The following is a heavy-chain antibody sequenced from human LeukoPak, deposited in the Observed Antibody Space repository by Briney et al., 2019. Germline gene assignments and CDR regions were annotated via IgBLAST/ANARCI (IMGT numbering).Heavy chain of an antibody. J-gene: IGHJ3*02. CDR1: GGSVSSHY. CDR3: ARRVVVVTANDKSDAFDM. V-gene: IGHV4-59*02. CDR2: IYYTGST. D-gene: IGHD2-21*02. Sequence: SETLSLTCTVTGGSVSSHYWNWIRQPPGEGLEWIGYIYYTGSTNYNPSLKSRVTISLDTSKNQFSLKLRSVTAADTAVYYSARRVVVVTANDKSDAFDMWGQGTVVTVSS.